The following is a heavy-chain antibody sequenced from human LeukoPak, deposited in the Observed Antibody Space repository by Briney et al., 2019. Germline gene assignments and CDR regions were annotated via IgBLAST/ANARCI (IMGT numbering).Heavy chain of an antibody. CDR1: RYTLTELS. V-gene: IGHV1-24*01. CDR3: ATAGSSTSLSYYYYMDV. D-gene: IGHD2-2*01. CDR2: FDPEDGET. J-gene: IGHJ6*03. Sequence: ASLKVSCKVSRYTLTELSMHWVRQAPGKGREWMGGFDPEDGETIYAQKFQGRVTMTEDTSTDTAYMELSSLRSEDTAVYYCATAGSSTSLSYYYYMDVWGKGTTVTVSS.